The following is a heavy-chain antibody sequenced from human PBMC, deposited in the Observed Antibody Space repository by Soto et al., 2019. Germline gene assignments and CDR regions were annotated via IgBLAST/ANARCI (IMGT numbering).Heavy chain of an antibody. CDR2: ISSSSSTI. D-gene: IGHD6-6*01. J-gene: IGHJ6*02. V-gene: IGHV3-48*02. CDR1: GFTFSSYS. Sequence: PGGSLRLSCAASGFTFSSYSMNWVRQAPGKGLEWVSYISSSSSTIYYADSVKGRFTISRDNAKNSLYLQMNSLRDEDTAVYYCARAGVRSSHYGMDVWGQGTTVTVSS. CDR3: ARAGVRSSHYGMDV.